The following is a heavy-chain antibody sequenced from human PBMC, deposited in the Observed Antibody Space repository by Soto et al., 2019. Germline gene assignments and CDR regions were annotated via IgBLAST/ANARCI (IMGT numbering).Heavy chain of an antibody. Sequence: AAVKVSCKASGYTFKSYQIYWVRQAPGQRLECMGWINISNGNTEYSQNFQGRDTMTRDTSASTAYMELSSLRSEDTAVYYCARDTDLSLLTTLDYWGQGTPVTVSS. CDR2: INISNGNT. J-gene: IGHJ4*02. CDR3: ARDTDLSLLTTLDY. CDR1: GYTFKSYQ. V-gene: IGHV1-3*04. D-gene: IGHD4-17*01.